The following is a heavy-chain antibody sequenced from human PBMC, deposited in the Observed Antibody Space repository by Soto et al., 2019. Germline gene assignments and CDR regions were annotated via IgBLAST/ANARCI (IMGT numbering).Heavy chain of an antibody. Sequence: SETLSLTCTVSGGSISSGDYYWSWIRQPPGKGLEWIGYIYYSGSTYYNPSLKSRVTISVDTSKNQFSLKLSSVTAADTAVYYCAGVVYSSAKRFLARWFDPWGQGTLVTVSS. CDR3: AGVVYSSAKRFLARWFDP. D-gene: IGHD3-3*01. V-gene: IGHV4-30-4*01. J-gene: IGHJ5*02. CDR2: IYYSGST. CDR1: GGSISSGDYY.